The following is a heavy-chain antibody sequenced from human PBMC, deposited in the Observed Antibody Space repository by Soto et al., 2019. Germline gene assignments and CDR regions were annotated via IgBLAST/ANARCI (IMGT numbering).Heavy chain of an antibody. CDR3: AAPPNRDAYNYGY. CDR2: IVVGSGST. Sequence: QVHLVQSGPEVRKPGTSVKVSCKASGLTFSSSAVQWVRQARGQRLEWIGWIVVGSGSTKYAQKFQERVTITRDMSTSTAYMELSSLRSEDTAVYYCAAPPNRDAYNYGYWGQGTLVTVSS. J-gene: IGHJ4*02. D-gene: IGHD5-12*01. CDR1: GLTFSSSA. V-gene: IGHV1-58*01.